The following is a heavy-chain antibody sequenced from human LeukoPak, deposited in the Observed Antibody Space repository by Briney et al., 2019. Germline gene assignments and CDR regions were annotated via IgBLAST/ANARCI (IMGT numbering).Heavy chain of an antibody. CDR3: ARETYYYDSSGSDAFDI. CDR1: GGSISSYY. V-gene: IGHV4-59*01. Sequence: SETLSLTCTVSGGSISSYYWSWIRQPPGKGLEWIGYIYHSGSTNYNPSLKSRVTISVDTSKNQFSLKLSSVTAADTAVYYCARETYYYDSSGSDAFDIWGQGTMVTVSS. J-gene: IGHJ3*02. D-gene: IGHD3-22*01. CDR2: IYHSGST.